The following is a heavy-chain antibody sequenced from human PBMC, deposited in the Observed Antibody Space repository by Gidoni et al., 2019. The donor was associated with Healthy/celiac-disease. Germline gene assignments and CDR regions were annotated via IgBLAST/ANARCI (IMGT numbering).Heavy chain of an antibody. J-gene: IGHJ4*02. CDR1: GFTFSSYS. CDR3: ATFGPTLGLRLGELSLIDY. Sequence: EVQLVESGGGLVKPGGSLRLSCAASGFTFSSYSLNWVRPAPGKGLEWVSSISSSSSYIYDADSVKGRVTISRDNAKNSLYLQRNSLRAEDTAVYYCATFGPTLGLRLGELSLIDYWGQGTLVTVSS. V-gene: IGHV3-21*01. D-gene: IGHD3-16*02. CDR2: ISSSSSYI.